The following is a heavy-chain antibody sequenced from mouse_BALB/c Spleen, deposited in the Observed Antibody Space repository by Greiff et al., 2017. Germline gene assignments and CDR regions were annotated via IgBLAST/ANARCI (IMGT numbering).Heavy chain of an antibody. D-gene: IGHD1-1*01. J-gene: IGHJ2*01. CDR3: ASLDYYGSSYNYFDY. CDR1: GFNIKDTY. Sequence: VQLQQSGAELVKPGASVKLSCTASGFNIKDTYMHWVKQRPEQGLEWIGRIDPANGNTKYDPKFQGKATITADTSSNTAYLQLSSLTSEDTAVYYCASLDYYGSSYNYFDYWGQGTTLTVSS. V-gene: IGHV14-3*02. CDR2: IDPANGNT.